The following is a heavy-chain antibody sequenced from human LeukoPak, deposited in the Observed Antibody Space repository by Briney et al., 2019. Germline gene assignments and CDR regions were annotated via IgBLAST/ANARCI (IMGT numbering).Heavy chain of an antibody. V-gene: IGHV3-33*08. J-gene: IGHJ4*02. CDR1: GFTFSNYI. CDR2: IWYDGSNK. CDR3: ARYVGGGNSGGFDF. Sequence: GGSLRLSCAASGFTFSNYIMNWIRQAPGKGLEWVALIWYDGSNKYYADSVKGRFTISRDNSKNTLNLQMNSLRDEDTAVYYCARYVGGGNSGGFDFWGQGTLVIVSS. D-gene: IGHD4-23*01.